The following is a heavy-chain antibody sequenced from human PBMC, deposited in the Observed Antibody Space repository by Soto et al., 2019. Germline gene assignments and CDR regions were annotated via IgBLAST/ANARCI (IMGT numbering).Heavy chain of an antibody. D-gene: IGHD3-3*01. Sequence: ASVKVSCKVSGYTLTELSMHWVRQAPGKGLEWMGGFDPEDGETIYAQKFQGRVTMTEDTSTDTAYMELSSLRSEDTAVYYCATEGGYDFFLPGGSRAFDIWGQGTMVTVSS. V-gene: IGHV1-24*01. CDR3: ATEGGYDFFLPGGSRAFDI. J-gene: IGHJ3*02. CDR1: GYTLTELS. CDR2: FDPEDGET.